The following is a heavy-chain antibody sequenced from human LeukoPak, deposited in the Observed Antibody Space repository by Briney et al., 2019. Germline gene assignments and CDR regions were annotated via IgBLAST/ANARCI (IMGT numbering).Heavy chain of an antibody. Sequence: SQTLSLTCTVSSGSISSPPYYWRWIRQPAGKEVEWIGRIYSSGIFDYNPSLKSRVTLSIGTSKNSFSLRLSSVTATDTAVYYCARGPGSATKEAFDIWGQGTMVTVSS. CDR1: SGSISSPPYY. V-gene: IGHV4-61*02. CDR3: ARGPGSATKEAFDI. D-gene: IGHD2-8*01. J-gene: IGHJ3*02. CDR2: IYSSGIF.